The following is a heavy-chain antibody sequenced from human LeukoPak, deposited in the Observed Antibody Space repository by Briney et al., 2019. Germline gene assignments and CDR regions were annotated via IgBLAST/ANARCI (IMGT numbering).Heavy chain of an antibody. Sequence: GGSLTLSCAASGFTFRDYYMSWIRQAPGKGLDWISYISTSSYTNYSDSVKVRFTIARDKAKISLYLQMNSLRAEDTALYYCARAFRYCSNTSCYLDPWGQGTLVTVSS. J-gene: IGHJ5*02. CDR2: ISTSSYT. CDR1: GFTFRDYY. CDR3: ARAFRYCSNTSCYLDP. D-gene: IGHD2-2*01. V-gene: IGHV3-11*06.